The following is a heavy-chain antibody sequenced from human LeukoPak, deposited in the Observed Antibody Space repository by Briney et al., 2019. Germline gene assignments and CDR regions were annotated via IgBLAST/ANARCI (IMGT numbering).Heavy chain of an antibody. D-gene: IGHD5-12*01. CDR3: ARRMISGYESNY. V-gene: IGHV4-39*01. Sequence: SETLSLTCTGSAGTISSSSYYWGWIRQPPGKGLEWIGSIYYSGSTYYDPSLKSRVTISVDTSKNQFSLKLSSVTAADTAVYYCARRMISGYESNYWGQGTLVTVSS. CDR1: AGTISSSSYY. CDR2: IYYSGST. J-gene: IGHJ4*02.